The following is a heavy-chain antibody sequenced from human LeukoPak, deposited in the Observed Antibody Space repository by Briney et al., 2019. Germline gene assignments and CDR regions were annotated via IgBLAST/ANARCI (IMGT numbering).Heavy chain of an antibody. CDR1: GFTFSSYS. V-gene: IGHV3-21*01. J-gene: IGHJ5*02. CDR3: ARDYLPGYSSSWYGVWFDP. D-gene: IGHD6-13*01. CDR2: ISSSSSYI. Sequence: PGGSLRLSCAASGFTFSSYSMSWVRQAPGKGLEWVSSISSSSSYIYYADSVKGRFTISRDNAKNSLYLQMNSLRAEDTAVYYCARDYLPGYSSSWYGVWFDPWGQGTLVTVSS.